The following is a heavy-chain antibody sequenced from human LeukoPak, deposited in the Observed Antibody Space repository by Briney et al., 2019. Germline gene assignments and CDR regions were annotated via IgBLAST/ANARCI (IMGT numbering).Heavy chain of an antibody. CDR3: ARREYGSGSYHLVY. Sequence: GASVKVSCKASGYTFTSYDINWVRQATGQGLEWMGWMNPNSGNTGYAQKCQGRVTMTTNTSISTAYMELSSLRSEDTAVYYCARREYGSGSYHLVYWGQGTLVTVYS. J-gene: IGHJ4*02. V-gene: IGHV1-8*01. D-gene: IGHD3-10*01. CDR1: GYTFTSYD. CDR2: MNPNSGNT.